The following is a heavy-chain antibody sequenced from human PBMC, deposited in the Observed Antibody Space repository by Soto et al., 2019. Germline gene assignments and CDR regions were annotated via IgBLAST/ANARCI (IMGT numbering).Heavy chain of an antibody. J-gene: IGHJ4*02. Sequence: HPGGSLRLSCAASGFTFSSYGMHWVRQAPGKGLEWVAVIWYDGSNKYYADSVKGRFTISRDNSKNTLYLQMNSLRAEDTAVYYCARASYSSSWFVDYWGQGTLVTVSS. CDR3: ARASYSSSWFVDY. D-gene: IGHD6-13*01. CDR2: IWYDGSNK. V-gene: IGHV3-33*01. CDR1: GFTFSSYG.